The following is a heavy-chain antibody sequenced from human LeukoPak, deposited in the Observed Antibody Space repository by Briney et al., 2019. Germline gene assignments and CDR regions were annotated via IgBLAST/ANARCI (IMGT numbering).Heavy chain of an antibody. D-gene: IGHD3-16*02. J-gene: IGHJ4*02. CDR3: ARPTFGGVIVMDYFDY. V-gene: IGHV3-7*01. Sequence: GGSLRLSCAASGFTFSSYWMSWVRQPPGKGREWVANIKQDGSEKYYVDSVKGRFTISRDNAKTSLYLQMNSLRAEDTAVYYCARPTFGGVIVMDYFDYWGQGTLVTVSS. CDR1: GFTFSSYW. CDR2: IKQDGSEK.